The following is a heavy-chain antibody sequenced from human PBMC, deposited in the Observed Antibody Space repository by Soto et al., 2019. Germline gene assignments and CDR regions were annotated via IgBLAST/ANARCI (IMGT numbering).Heavy chain of an antibody. J-gene: IGHJ4*02. Sequence: GRSLRLSCAASGFTFSAYYMSWIRQAPWKGLEWVSYISSSGSTIYYADSVKGRFTISRDNAKNSLYLQMNSLRAEDTAVYYCARDPQGIAAAGSFDYWGQGTLVTVSS. D-gene: IGHD6-13*01. CDR2: ISSSGSTI. V-gene: IGHV3-11*01. CDR3: ARDPQGIAAAGSFDY. CDR1: GFTFSAYY.